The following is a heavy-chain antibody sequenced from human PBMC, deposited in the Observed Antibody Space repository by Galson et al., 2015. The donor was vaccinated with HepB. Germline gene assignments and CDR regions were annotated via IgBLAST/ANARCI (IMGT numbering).Heavy chain of an antibody. J-gene: IGHJ4*02. CDR3: AHAEAARGSRELDY. D-gene: IGHD6-6*01. CDR2: IYWDDDK. V-gene: IGHV2-5*02. CDR1: GFSLSTSGVG. Sequence: PALVKPTQTLTLTCTFSGFSLSTSGVGVGWIRQPPGKALGWLALIYWDDDKRYSPSLKSRLTITKDTSKNQVVLTMTNMDPVDTATYYCAHAEAARGSRELDYWGQGTLVTVSS.